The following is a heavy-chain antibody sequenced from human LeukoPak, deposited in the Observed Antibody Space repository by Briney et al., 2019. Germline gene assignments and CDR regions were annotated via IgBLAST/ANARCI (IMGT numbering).Heavy chain of an antibody. V-gene: IGHV4-39*07. CDR1: GGSISGGSYY. D-gene: IGHD3-10*01. Sequence: PSETLSLTCTVSGGSISGGSYYWGWIRQTPGKGLEWIGSIDSSGSSYWSTSLKSRVTISVDTSKNQFSLKLSSVTAADTAVYYCAGSGSYWYYYYMDVWGKGTTVTISS. CDR3: AGSGSYWYYYYMDV. CDR2: IDSSGSS. J-gene: IGHJ6*03.